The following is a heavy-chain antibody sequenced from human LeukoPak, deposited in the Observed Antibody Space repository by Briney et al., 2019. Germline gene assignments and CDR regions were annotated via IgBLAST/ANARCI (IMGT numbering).Heavy chain of an antibody. CDR1: GFTFSSYW. J-gene: IGHJ4*02. Sequence: KSGGSLRLSCAASGFTFSSYWMSWVRQAPGKGLEWVANIKQDGSEKYYVDSVKGRFTISRDNAKNSPYLQMNSLRAEDTAVYYCAREVFQDSSGYGRGDFDYWGQGTLVTVSS. CDR2: IKQDGSEK. CDR3: AREVFQDSSGYGRGDFDY. D-gene: IGHD3-22*01. V-gene: IGHV3-7*01.